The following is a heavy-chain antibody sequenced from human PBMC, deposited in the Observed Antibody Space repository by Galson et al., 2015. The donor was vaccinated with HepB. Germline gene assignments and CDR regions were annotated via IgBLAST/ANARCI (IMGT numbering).Heavy chain of an antibody. CDR1: GDSVSSNSAA. V-gene: IGHV6-1*01. J-gene: IGHJ6*02. D-gene: IGHD1-26*01. CDR3: ARVAGTIYYYGMDV. Sequence: CAISGDSVSSNSAAWNWIRQSPSRGLEWLGRTYFRAKWYSDYAESLRSRITINPDTSKNQVSLQLKSVTPEDTGIYYCARVAGTIYYYGMDVWGQGTKVT. CDR2: TYFRAKWYS.